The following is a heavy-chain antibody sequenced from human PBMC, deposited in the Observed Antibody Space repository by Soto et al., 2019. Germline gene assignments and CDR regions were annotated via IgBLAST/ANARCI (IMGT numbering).Heavy chain of an antibody. D-gene: IGHD2-2*01. CDR3: ATAGLVVVPAALDWFDP. J-gene: IGHJ5*02. CDR2: FNPTSGST. CDR1: GYTFINYY. Sequence: ASVKVSCKASGYTFINYYIHWVRQAPGQGLEWMGIFNPTSGSTNYAQKFQGRVTLTMDTSTRTVYMELSSLRFDDTAVYYCATAGLVVVPAALDWFDPWGQGTLVTVSS. V-gene: IGHV1-46*01.